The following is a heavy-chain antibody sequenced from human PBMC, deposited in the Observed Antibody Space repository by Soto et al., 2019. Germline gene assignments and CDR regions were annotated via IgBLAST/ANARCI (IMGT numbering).Heavy chain of an antibody. D-gene: IGHD3-10*01. V-gene: IGHV3-21*01. CDR1: GFTFSSYS. CDR2: ISSSSSYI. CDR3: ARAMVRGVTSLDY. Sequence: SLILSCAASGFTFSSYSMNWVRQAPGKGLEWASSISSSSSYIYYADSVKGRFTISRDNAKNSLYLQMNSLRAEDTAVYYCARAMVRGVTSLDYWGQGTLVTVSP. J-gene: IGHJ4*02.